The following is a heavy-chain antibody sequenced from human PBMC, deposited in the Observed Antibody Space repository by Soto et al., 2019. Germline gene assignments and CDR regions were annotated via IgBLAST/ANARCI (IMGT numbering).Heavy chain of an antibody. V-gene: IGHV3-30*03. CDR3: ASHWGATVDY. CDR1: GFTFSSYG. D-gene: IGHD1-26*01. CDR2: ISYDGSNK. Sequence: HPGGSLRLSCAASGFTFSSYGMHWVRQAPGKGLEWVAVISYDGSNKYYADSVKGRFTISRDNSKNTLYLQMNSLRAEDTAVYYCASHWGATVDYWGQGTMGIVS. J-gene: IGHJ4*02.